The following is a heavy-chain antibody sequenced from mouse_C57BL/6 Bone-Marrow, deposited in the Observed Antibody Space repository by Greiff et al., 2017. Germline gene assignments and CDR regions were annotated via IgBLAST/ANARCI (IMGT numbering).Heavy chain of an antibody. D-gene: IGHD1-1*01. V-gene: IGHV5-9-1*02. J-gene: IGHJ1*03. CDR2: ISSGGDYI. CDR3: TRDPPVTTVVPYWYFDV. Sequence: EVKLMESGEGLVKPGGSLKLSCAASGFTFSSYAMSWVRQTPEKRLEWVAYISSGGDYIYYADTVKGRFTISRDNARNTLYLQMSSLKSEDTAIYYCTRDPPVTTVVPYWYFDVWGTGTTVTVSS. CDR1: GFTFSSYA.